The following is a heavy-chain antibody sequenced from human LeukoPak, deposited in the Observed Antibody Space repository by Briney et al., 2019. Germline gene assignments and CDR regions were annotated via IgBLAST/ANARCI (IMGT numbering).Heavy chain of an antibody. CDR1: GYSLSNSY. J-gene: IGHJ4*02. Sequence: ASVKVSCKTSGYSLSNSYMHWVRQAPGQGLEWMGVLNPGSGSTSYAQKFQDRVTMTTDMSTSTVYMELSSLRSEDTAVYYCAKHSSVFEYSSSNFDYWGQGTLVTVSS. D-gene: IGHD6-6*01. CDR2: LNPGSGST. V-gene: IGHV1-46*01. CDR3: AKHSSVFEYSSSNFDY.